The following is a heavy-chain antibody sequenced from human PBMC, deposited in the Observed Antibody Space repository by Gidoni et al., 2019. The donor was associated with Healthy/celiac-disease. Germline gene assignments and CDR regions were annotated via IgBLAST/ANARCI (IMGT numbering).Heavy chain of an antibody. J-gene: IGHJ5*02. D-gene: IGHD6-19*01. Sequence: VQMVESGGGVVQPGRSLRLSCAASGFTFSSYAMHWVRQAPGKGLEWVAVISYDGSNKYYADSVKGRFTISRDNSKNTLYLQMNSLRAEDTAVYYCARDRGIAVAGTGWFDPWGQGTLVTVSS. CDR1: GFTFSSYA. CDR3: ARDRGIAVAGTGWFDP. CDR2: ISYDGSNK. V-gene: IGHV3-30-3*01.